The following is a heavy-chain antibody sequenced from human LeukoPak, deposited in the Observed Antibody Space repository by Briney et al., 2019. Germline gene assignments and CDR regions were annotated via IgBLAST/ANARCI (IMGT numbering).Heavy chain of an antibody. D-gene: IGHD5-18*01. CDR3: ARDSHGYNGIYDY. CDR2: ISRSSSTI. V-gene: IGHV3-48*04. CDR1: GFTFSTYT. J-gene: IGHJ4*02. Sequence: VGSLRLSCAASGFTFSTYTMNCVRQAPGEGLEWVSSISRSSSTIYYADSVKGRFTISRDNAKNSLYLQMNSLRAEDTAVYYCARDSHGYNGIYDYWGQGTLVTVSS.